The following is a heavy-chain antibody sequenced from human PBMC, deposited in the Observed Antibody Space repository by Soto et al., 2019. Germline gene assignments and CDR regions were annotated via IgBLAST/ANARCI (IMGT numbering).Heavy chain of an antibody. CDR2: IGSSGSTI. V-gene: IGHV3-48*03. J-gene: IGHJ6*02. CDR1: GFTFSSYE. CDR3: ARGSPDYYYYYGMDV. Sequence: PGGSLRLACAASGFTFSSYEMNWVRQAPGKGLWWVSYIGSSGSTIYYADSVKGRFTISRDNAKNSLYLQMNSLRAEDTAVYYCARGSPDYYYYYGMDVWGQGTTVTVYS.